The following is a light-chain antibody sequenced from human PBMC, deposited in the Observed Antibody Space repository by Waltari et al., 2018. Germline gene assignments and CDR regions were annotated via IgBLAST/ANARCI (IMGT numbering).Light chain of an antibody. V-gene: IGKV3-20*01. CDR2: GAS. CDR3: QQYGSSPWA. CDR1: QTVSSNY. J-gene: IGKJ1*01. Sequence: EILLTQSPGSPSLSPGERATLSCRTSQTVSSNYLAWYQQKPGQAPRLLIFGASKRATGISDRFSGSVSTTGFTLNISRLEPEDVAVYYCQQYGSSPWAFGQGTKVEIK.